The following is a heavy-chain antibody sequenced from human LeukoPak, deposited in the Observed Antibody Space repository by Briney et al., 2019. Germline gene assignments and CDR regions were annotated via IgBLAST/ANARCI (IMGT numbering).Heavy chain of an antibody. CDR1: GYTFTGYY. J-gene: IGHJ4*02. CDR3: ANSRPYYDILTGYYTLGY. CDR2: INPNSGGT. D-gene: IGHD3-9*01. V-gene: IGHV1-2*02. Sequence: ASVNVSCKASGYTFTGYYMHWVRQAPGQGLEWMGWINPNSGGTNYAQKFQGRVTMTRDTSISTAYMELSRLRSDDTAVYYCANSRPYYDILTGYYTLGYWGQGTLVTVSS.